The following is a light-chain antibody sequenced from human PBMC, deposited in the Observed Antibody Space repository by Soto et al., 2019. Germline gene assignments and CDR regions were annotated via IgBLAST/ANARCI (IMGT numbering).Light chain of an antibody. Sequence: QSVLTQPPSSSGTPGQRVTISCSGSTSNIGSHSVNWFQHLPGTAPKLLINTNNQRPSGVPDRFSGYKSGNSASLVISGLQSEDEADYYCATWDDSLKGVFGTGPKLTVL. CDR2: TNN. CDR3: ATWDDSLKGV. V-gene: IGLV1-44*01. J-gene: IGLJ1*01. CDR1: TSNIGSHS.